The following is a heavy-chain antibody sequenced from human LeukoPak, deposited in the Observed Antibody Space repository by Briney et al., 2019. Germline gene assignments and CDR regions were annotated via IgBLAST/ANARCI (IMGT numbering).Heavy chain of an antibody. Sequence: TSQTLSLTCTVSGGSISSGGYYWSWIRQYPGKGLEWIGYIYYSGSPYYNPSLKSRLTISVDTSKSQFSLQLPSVTASDTAVYYCARVENDSSGYLDYWGQGTLVTVSS. CDR2: IYYSGSP. D-gene: IGHD3-22*01. CDR1: GGSISSGGYY. J-gene: IGHJ4*02. V-gene: IGHV4-31*03. CDR3: ARVENDSSGYLDY.